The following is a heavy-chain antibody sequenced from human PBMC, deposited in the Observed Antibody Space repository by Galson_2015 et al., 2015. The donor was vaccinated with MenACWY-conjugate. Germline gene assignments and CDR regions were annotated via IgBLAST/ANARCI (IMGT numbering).Heavy chain of an antibody. J-gene: IGHJ6*02. CDR1: GFSLSTSGMC. CDR3: ARIRRGFGQLSFYYYGMDV. CDR2: IDWDDDN. V-gene: IGHV2-70*01. Sequence: PALVKPTQTLTLTRTFSGFSLSTSGMCVSWIRQPPGKALEWLALIDWDDDNFYSPSLRTRLTISRDTSKNQVVLSMTNMDPVDTATYYCARIRRGFGQLSFYYYGMDVWGQGTTVTVSS. D-gene: IGHD3-10*01.